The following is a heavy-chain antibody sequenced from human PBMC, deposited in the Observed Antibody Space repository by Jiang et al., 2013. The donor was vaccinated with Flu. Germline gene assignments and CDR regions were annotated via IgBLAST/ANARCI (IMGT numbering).Heavy chain of an antibody. CDR2: IYWDEDK. J-gene: IGHJ4*02. D-gene: IGHD6-19*01. Sequence: PTQTLTLTCTFSGFSLSTSAVGVAGSVRPPGKALEWVALIYWDEDKRYSPSLKSRLTITKDTSKNQVVLTMTNMDPVDTATYYCAHRLKGISVAGTPFDYWGQGTLVTVSS. CDR3: AHRLKGISVAGTPFDY. V-gene: IGHV2-5*02. CDR1: GFSLSTSAVG.